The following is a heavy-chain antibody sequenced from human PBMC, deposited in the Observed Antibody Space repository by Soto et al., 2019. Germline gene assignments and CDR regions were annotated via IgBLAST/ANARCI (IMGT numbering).Heavy chain of an antibody. CDR1: GFSLSTRVG. J-gene: IGHJ4*02. CDR3: AHKSYYGSGSLDY. D-gene: IGHD3-10*01. CDR2: IYWDDDK. Sequence: QITLKESGPTLVKPTQTLTLTCTFSGFSLSTRVGVGWIRQPPGKALECLALIYWDDDKRYSSSLKSRLTITKDTSKNQVVLIMTNMDPVDTATYYCAHKSYYGSGSLDYWGQGILVTVSS. V-gene: IGHV2-5*02.